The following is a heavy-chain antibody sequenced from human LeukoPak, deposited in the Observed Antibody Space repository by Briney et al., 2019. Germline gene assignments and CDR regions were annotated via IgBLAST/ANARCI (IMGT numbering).Heavy chain of an antibody. V-gene: IGHV3-23*01. J-gene: IGHJ6*03. CDR2: ISGSGGST. CDR1: GFTFSSYN. Sequence: GGSLRLSCVASGFTFSSYNMNWVRQTPGQGLEWVSAISGSGGSTYYADSVKGRFTISRDNSKNTLYLQMNSLRAEDTAVYYCAKGEYSSGWYGGWYYMDVWGKGTTVTVSS. D-gene: IGHD6-19*01. CDR3: AKGEYSSGWYGGWYYMDV.